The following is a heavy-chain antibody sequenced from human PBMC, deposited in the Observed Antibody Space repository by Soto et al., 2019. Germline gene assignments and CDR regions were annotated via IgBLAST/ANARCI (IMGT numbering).Heavy chain of an antibody. CDR1: GRSITSYY. Sequence: QVVLQESGPGLVKPSETLSLTCSVSGRSITSYYWSWVRQPPGKGLEWIGYIYDNGITSQNPSLHRRVTMSADPSQNQFSLKLTSVTGADTAVYYCARTYDSNGYANEFDSWGQGILVTVPS. D-gene: IGHD3-22*01. CDR3: ARTYDSNGYANEFDS. J-gene: IGHJ4*02. CDR2: IYDNGIT. V-gene: IGHV4-59*12.